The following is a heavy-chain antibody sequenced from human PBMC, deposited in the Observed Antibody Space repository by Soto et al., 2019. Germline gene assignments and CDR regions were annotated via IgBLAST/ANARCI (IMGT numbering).Heavy chain of an antibody. V-gene: IGHV3-23*01. CDR2: ISGGGDYT. CDR1: RFIFSSYA. Sequence: HPGGSLRLSCAASRFIFSSYAMSWVRQAPGKGLEWVSAISGGGDYTYYADSVKGRFTVSRDNSKNTLYLQMNSLRAEDTAIYYCVARLDNSGYTPFDYWGQGTLVTVSS. D-gene: IGHD3-22*01. J-gene: IGHJ4*02. CDR3: VARLDNSGYTPFDY.